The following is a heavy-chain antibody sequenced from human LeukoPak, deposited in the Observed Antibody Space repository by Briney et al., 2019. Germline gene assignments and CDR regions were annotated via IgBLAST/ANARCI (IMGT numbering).Heavy chain of an antibody. CDR3: ARGRKSRRHGPNGGMDV. D-gene: IGHD1-1*01. Sequence: SETLSLTCTVSGGSISSSSYYWGWIRQPPGKGLEWIGEINHSGSTNYNPSLKSRVTISVDTSKNQFSLKLSSVTAADTAVYYCARGRKSRRHGPNGGMDVWGKGTTVTVSS. V-gene: IGHV4-39*07. CDR1: GGSISSSSYY. J-gene: IGHJ6*03. CDR2: INHSGST.